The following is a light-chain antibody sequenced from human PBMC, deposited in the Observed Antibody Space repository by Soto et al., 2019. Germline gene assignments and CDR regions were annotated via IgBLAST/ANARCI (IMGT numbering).Light chain of an antibody. CDR1: QSVGTF. V-gene: IGKV3-11*01. CDR3: QQCYNWPQWT. CDR2: DAS. Sequence: EIVLTQSPATLSLSPGERATLSCRASQSVGTFFAWYQQKPGQAPRLLIYDASNRATGSPARFSGSGSGTDFTLTISSLEPEDVAVYYCQQCYNWPQWTFGQGTKVDIK. J-gene: IGKJ1*01.